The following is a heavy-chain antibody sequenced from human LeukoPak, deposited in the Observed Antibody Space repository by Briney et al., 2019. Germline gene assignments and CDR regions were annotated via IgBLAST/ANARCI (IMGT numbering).Heavy chain of an antibody. Sequence: PVGSLRLSCAASGFTFSSYSMNWVRQAPGKGLEWVSYISSSSSTIYYADSVKGRFTISRDNAKNSLYLQMNSLRAEDTAVYYCARDLKGRGRYCSSTSCYTYFDYWGQGTLVTVSS. V-gene: IGHV3-48*01. CDR2: ISSSSSTI. CDR3: ARDLKGRGRYCSSTSCYTYFDY. J-gene: IGHJ4*02. D-gene: IGHD2-2*02. CDR1: GFTFSSYS.